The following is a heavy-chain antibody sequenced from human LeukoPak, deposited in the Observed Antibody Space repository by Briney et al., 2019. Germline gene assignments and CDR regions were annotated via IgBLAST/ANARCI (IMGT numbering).Heavy chain of an antibody. V-gene: IGHV3-53*01. CDR2: IYSGGST. CDR3: AREALPYYYDSRGLDP. Sequence: GGSLRLSCAASGFTVSSNYMSWVRQAPGKGLEWVSVIYSGGSTYYADSVKGRFTISRDNSKNTLYLQMNSLRAEDTAVYYCAREALPYYYDSRGLDPWGQGTLVTVSS. D-gene: IGHD3-22*01. J-gene: IGHJ5*02. CDR1: GFTVSSNY.